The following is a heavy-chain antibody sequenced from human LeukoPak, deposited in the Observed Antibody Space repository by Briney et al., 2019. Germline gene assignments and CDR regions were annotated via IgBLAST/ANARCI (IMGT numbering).Heavy chain of an antibody. Sequence: PGGSLRLSCAASGFTFSSYGMHWVRQAPGKGLEWVAVISYDGSNKYYADSVKGRFTISRDNSKNTLYLQMNSLRAEDTAVYYCAKVSRYCSSTSCYKDYYCYGMDVWGQGTTVTVSS. D-gene: IGHD2-2*02. CDR3: AKVSRYCSSTSCYKDYYCYGMDV. CDR1: GFTFSSYG. J-gene: IGHJ6*02. CDR2: ISYDGSNK. V-gene: IGHV3-30*18.